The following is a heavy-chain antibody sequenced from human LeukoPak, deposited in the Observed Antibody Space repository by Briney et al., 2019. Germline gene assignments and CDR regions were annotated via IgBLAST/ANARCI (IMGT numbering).Heavy chain of an antibody. V-gene: IGHV3-30*02. Sequence: GGSLRLSCAASGFIFSNYDMHWVRQAPGKGLEWVASLRNDGRSKYYADSVKGRFTISSDNSKNTLHLLMNSLRVEDTAVYYCARDLASTGTQGWFDPWGQGTLVIVSS. CDR1: GFIFSNYD. D-gene: IGHD6-13*01. CDR3: ARDLASTGTQGWFDP. CDR2: LRNDGRSK. J-gene: IGHJ5*02.